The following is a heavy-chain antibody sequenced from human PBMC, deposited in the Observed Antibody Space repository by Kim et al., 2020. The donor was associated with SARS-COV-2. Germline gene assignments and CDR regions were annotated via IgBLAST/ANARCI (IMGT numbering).Heavy chain of an antibody. CDR1: GFTFSSYE. CDR3: ARDGEVAVADHCTGACSGVIYYYYYYVDV. V-gene: IGHV3-48*03. CDR2: ISSSGSTI. Sequence: GGSLRLSCAASGFTFSSYEMNWVRQAPGKGLEWVSYISSSGSTIYYADSVKGRFTISRDNAKNSLYLQMNSLRAEDTAVYYCARDGEVAVADHCTGACSGVIYYYYYYVDVWGKGTTVTVSS. J-gene: IGHJ6*03. D-gene: IGHD6-19*01.